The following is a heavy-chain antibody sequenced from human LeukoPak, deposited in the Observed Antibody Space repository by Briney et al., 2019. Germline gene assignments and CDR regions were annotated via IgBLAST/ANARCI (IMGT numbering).Heavy chain of an antibody. V-gene: IGHV4-4*02. Sequence: SETLSLTCAVFGGSISSSNWWSWVRQSPGKGLEWIGESDHSGTTNYNPSLKSRVTISVDKSKNQFSLKLSSVTAADTAVYYCARGVAAAGTGNWGQGTLVTVSS. CDR2: SDHSGTT. J-gene: IGHJ4*02. CDR3: ARGVAAAGTGN. D-gene: IGHD6-13*01. CDR1: GGSISSSNW.